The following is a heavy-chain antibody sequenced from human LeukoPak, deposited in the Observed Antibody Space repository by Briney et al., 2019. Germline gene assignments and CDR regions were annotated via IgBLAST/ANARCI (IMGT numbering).Heavy chain of an antibody. CDR2: IVVGSGNT. J-gene: IGHJ6*02. D-gene: IGHD3-9*01. V-gene: IGHV1-58*02. CDR3: ARDESNILTGASYYYYGMDV. CDR1: GFTFTNSA. Sequence: SVKVSCKASGFTFTNSAMQWVRQPRGQRLEWIGWIVVGSGNTNYAQKFRERVTITRDMSTSTAYMELSSLRSEDTAIYYCARDESNILTGASYYYYGMDVWGQGTTVTVSS.